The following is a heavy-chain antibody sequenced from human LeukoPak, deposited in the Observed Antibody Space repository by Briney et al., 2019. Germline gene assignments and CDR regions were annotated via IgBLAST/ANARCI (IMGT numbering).Heavy chain of an antibody. J-gene: IGHJ4*02. D-gene: IGHD3-10*01. CDR3: AVQSSGSYYPEGY. CDR1: GFTFSSYG. Sequence: GGSLRLSCAASGFTFSSYGMHWVRQAPGKGLEWVAFIRYDGSNKYYADSVKGRFTISRDNSKNTLYLQMNSLRAEDTAVYYCAVQSSGSYYPEGYWGQGTLVTVSS. V-gene: IGHV3-30*02. CDR2: IRYDGSNK.